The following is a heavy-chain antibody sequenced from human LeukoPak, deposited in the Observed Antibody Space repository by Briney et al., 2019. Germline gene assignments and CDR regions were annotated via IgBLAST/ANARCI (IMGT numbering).Heavy chain of an antibody. D-gene: IGHD1-26*01. V-gene: IGHV3-23*01. CDR3: ASKVVVGDFDY. CDR2: ISSSGGST. J-gene: IGHJ4*02. Sequence: GGSLRLSCAASGFTFSSYAMSWVRQAPGKGLEWVSAISSSGGSTYYADSVKGRFTISRDNSKNTLYLQMNSLRVEDTAVYYCASKVVVGDFDYWGQGTLVTVSS. CDR1: GFTFSSYA.